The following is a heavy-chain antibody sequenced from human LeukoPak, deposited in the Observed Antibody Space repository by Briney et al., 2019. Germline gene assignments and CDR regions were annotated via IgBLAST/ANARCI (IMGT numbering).Heavy chain of an antibody. Sequence: ASVKVSCKASGYTFTGYYMHWVRQAPGQGLEWMGWINPNSGGTNYAQKFQGRVTMTRDTSISTAYMELGRLRSDDTAVYYCAREATVVTDAEYLQHWGQGTLVTVSS. CDR3: AREATVVTDAEYLQH. CDR1: GYTFTGYY. J-gene: IGHJ1*01. CDR2: INPNSGGT. V-gene: IGHV1-2*02. D-gene: IGHD4-23*01.